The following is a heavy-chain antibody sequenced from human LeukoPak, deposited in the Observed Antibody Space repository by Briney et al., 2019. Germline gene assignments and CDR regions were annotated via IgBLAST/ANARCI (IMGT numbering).Heavy chain of an antibody. D-gene: IGHD3-3*01. Sequence: ASVKVSCTASGYTFTGYYMHWVRQAPGQGLEWMGWINPNSGGTNNAQKFQGWVTMTRDTSISTAYMELSRLRSDDTAVYYCARAQPYYDFWSGSAFDYWGQGTLVTVSS. V-gene: IGHV1-2*04. CDR1: GYTFTGYY. CDR3: ARAQPYYDFWSGSAFDY. CDR2: INPNSGGT. J-gene: IGHJ4*02.